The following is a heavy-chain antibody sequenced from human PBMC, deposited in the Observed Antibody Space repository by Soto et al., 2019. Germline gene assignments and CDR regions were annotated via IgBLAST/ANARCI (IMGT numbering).Heavy chain of an antibody. CDR1: GFTLSRYE. CDR3: GRVGIGYYYAMDV. CDR2: ISSSGSSV. J-gene: IGHJ6*02. Sequence: PGGSLRLSCAASGFTLSRYEMNWVRQAPGKELEWVSHISSSGSSVYNADSVKGRFTIARDNAKNSMYLQMSSLRAEDTAVYYCGRVGIGYYYAMDVWGQGTTVTVSS. V-gene: IGHV3-48*03. D-gene: IGHD2-2*03.